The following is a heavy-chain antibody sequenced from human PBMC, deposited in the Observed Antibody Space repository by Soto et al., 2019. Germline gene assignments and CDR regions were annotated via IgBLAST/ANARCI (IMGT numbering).Heavy chain of an antibody. V-gene: IGHV4-4*02. D-gene: IGHD2-15*01. Sequence: QVQLQESGPGLVKPSGTLSLTCAVSGGSISSSNWWSWVRQPPGKGLEWIGEIYHSGSTNYNPSLKSRVTISVDKSKNQFSLKLSSVTAADTAVYYCAREMGDLYCSGGSCYRGYFDYWGQGTLVTVSS. CDR1: GGSISSSNW. CDR3: AREMGDLYCSGGSCYRGYFDY. CDR2: IYHSGST. J-gene: IGHJ4*02.